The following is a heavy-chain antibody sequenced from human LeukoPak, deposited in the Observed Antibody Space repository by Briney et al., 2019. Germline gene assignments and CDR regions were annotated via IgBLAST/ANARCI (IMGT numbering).Heavy chain of an antibody. J-gene: IGHJ4*02. CDR3: ARDDPDSGFDY. CDR1: GYTFTSYT. D-gene: IGHD6-19*01. Sequence: ASVKVSCKASGYTFTSYTMNWVRQAPGQGLEWMGWISTNTGNPTYAQGFTGRFVFSLDTSVSTAYLQISSLKDEDSAMYYCARDDPDSGFDYWGQGTLVTVSS. CDR2: ISTNTGNP. V-gene: IGHV7-4-1*02.